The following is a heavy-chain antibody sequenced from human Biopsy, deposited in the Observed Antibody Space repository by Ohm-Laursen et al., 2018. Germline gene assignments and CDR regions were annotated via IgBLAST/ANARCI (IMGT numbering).Heavy chain of an antibody. CDR3: ARHPTHRIQQINY. CDR2: ISYSGST. Sequence: SETLSLTCTVSGGSISGSSWSWIRQAPGRGLEWVGYISYSGSTSNNPSLKSRVTISVDTSKNQFSLRLSSVTAADTAVYYCARHPTHRIQQINYWGQGTLVTVSS. V-gene: IGHV4-59*08. CDR1: GGSISGSS. J-gene: IGHJ4*02. D-gene: IGHD5-18*01.